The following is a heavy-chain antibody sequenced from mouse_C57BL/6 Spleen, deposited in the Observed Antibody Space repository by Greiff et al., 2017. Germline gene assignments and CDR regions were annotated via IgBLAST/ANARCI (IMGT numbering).Heavy chain of an antibody. CDR3: ARSPNYYGSSYQYFDV. D-gene: IGHD1-1*01. J-gene: IGHJ1*03. Sequence: VQLQQSGAELARPGASVKMSCKASGYTFTSYTMHWVKQRPGQGLEWIGYINPSSGYTKYNPKFKDKATLTADKASSTAYMQLSSLTSEDSAVYYGARSPNYYGSSYQYFDVWGTGTTVTVSS. V-gene: IGHV1-4*01. CDR1: GYTFTSYT. CDR2: INPSSGYT.